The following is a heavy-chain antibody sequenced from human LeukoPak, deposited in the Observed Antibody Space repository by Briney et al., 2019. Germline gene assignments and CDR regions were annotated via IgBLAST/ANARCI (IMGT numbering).Heavy chain of an antibody. D-gene: IGHD3-10*01. CDR1: GGSISSSSYY. J-gene: IGHJ4*02. CDR2: IYYSGST. CDR3: ARSASNGDTDY. V-gene: IGHV4-61*05. Sequence: SETLSLTCTVSGGSISSSSYYWSWIRQPPGKGLEWIGYIYYSGSTNYNPSLKSRVTISVDTSKNQFSLKLSSVTAADTAVYYCARSASNGDTDYWGQGTLVTVSS.